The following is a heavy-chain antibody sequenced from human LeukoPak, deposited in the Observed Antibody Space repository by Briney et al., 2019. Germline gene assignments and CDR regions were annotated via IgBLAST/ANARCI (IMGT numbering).Heavy chain of an antibody. CDR2: VYYSGST. V-gene: IGHV4-59*12. J-gene: IGHJ5*02. CDR3: ARAIAAAGKGDWFDP. CDR1: GASINSYY. D-gene: IGHD6-13*01. Sequence: SETLSLTCSVSGASINSYYWSWIRQPPGKGLEWIGYVYYSGSTNYNPSLKSRVTISVDTSKNQFSLKLSSVTAADTAVYYCARAIAAAGKGDWFDPWGQGTLVTVSS.